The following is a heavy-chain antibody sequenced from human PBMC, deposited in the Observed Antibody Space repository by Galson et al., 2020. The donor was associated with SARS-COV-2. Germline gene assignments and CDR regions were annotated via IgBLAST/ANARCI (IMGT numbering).Heavy chain of an antibody. CDR1: GYTLSRYS. D-gene: IGHD2-2*01. J-gene: IGHJ3*01. CDR2: TFPRDYDT. Sequence: GESLKIYCQASGYTLSRYSIGWVRQMPEKGLEWMGITFPRDYDTRYSPSFQGQVTISADKSIGTAYLYWSSLKASDTATYYCARHVPEDCKKGICYARSDALDVGGQKTMVVVSS. V-gene: IGHV5-51*01. CDR3: ARHVPEDCKKGICYARSDALDV.